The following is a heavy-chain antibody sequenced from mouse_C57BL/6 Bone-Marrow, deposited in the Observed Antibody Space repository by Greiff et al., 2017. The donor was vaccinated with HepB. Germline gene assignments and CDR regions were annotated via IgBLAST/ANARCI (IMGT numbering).Heavy chain of an antibody. D-gene: IGHD2-2*01. V-gene: IGHV1-81*01. CDR1: GYTFTSYG. CDR3: ARPIYYGYDGPFDY. J-gene: IGHJ2*01. CDR2: IYPRSGNT. Sequence: VQGVESGAELARPGASVKLSCKASGYTFTSYGISWVKQRTGQGLEWIGEIYPRSGNTYYNEKFKGKATLTADKSSSTAYMELRSLTSEDSAVYFCARPIYYGYDGPFDYWGQGTTLTVSS.